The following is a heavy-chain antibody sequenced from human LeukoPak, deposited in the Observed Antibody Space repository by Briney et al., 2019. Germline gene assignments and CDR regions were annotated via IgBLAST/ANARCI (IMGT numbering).Heavy chain of an antibody. D-gene: IGHD3-9*01. V-gene: IGHV3-48*03. J-gene: IGHJ4*02. CDR2: ISSSGSTI. CDR1: GFTFSSYE. CDR3: ASARQAYDILTGYYSRDY. Sequence: PGGSLRLSCAASGFTFSSYEMNWVRQAPGKGLEWVSYISSSGSTIYYADSVKGRFTISRDNAKNSLYLQMNSLRAEDTAVYYCASARQAYDILTGYYSRDYWSQGTLVTVSS.